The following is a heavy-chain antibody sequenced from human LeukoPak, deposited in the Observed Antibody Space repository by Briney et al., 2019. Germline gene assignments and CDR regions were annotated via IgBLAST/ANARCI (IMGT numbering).Heavy chain of an antibody. CDR3: ARDGSNWSNDYYHGVDV. V-gene: IGHV4-59*01. CDR1: GGSISSYY. J-gene: IGHJ6*02. Sequence: NTSETLSLTCTVSGGSISSYYWSWIRQPPGKGLEWIGYVYYSGSATYNPSLKSRVTISVDTSKNQFSLRLSSVTAADTAVYYCARDGSNWSNDYYHGVDVWGQGTTVTVSS. CDR2: VYYSGSA. D-gene: IGHD4-11*01.